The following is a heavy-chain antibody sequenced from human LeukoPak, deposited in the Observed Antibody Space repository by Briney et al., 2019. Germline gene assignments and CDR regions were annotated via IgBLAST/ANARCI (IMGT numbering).Heavy chain of an antibody. Sequence: PGGSLRLSCAASGFTFSSYDMHWVRQAPGKGLEWVAGISYDGSNKYYADSVKGRFTISRDNSKNSLYLQMNSLRAEHTAVYYCAKEGDDSSGYYYPWGQGTLVTVSS. CDR3: AKEGDDSSGYYYP. V-gene: IGHV3-30*18. CDR1: GFTFSSYD. CDR2: ISYDGSNK. J-gene: IGHJ5*02. D-gene: IGHD3-22*01.